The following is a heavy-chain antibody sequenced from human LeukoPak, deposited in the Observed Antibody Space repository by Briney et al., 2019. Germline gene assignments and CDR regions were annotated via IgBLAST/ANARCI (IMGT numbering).Heavy chain of an antibody. V-gene: IGHV1-69*01. J-gene: IGHJ4*02. CDR3: ARDHHWGSGSYYSYTH. Sequence: SVKVSCKASGGTFSSYAISWVRQAPGQGLEWMGGIIPIFGTANYAQKFQGRVTITADESTSTAYMELSSLRSEDTAVYYCARDHHWGSGSYYSYTHWGQGTLVTVSS. D-gene: IGHD3-10*01. CDR1: GGTFSSYA. CDR2: IIPIFGTA.